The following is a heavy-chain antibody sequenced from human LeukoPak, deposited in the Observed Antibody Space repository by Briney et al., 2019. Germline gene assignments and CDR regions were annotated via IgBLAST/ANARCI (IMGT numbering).Heavy chain of an antibody. CDR1: GGSFSGYY. D-gene: IGHD1-26*01. CDR3: ARGTSEWELLPDMDY. J-gene: IGHJ4*02. V-gene: IGHV4-34*01. CDR2: INHSGST. Sequence: SETLSLTCAVYGGSFSGYYWSWIRQPPGKGLEWIGEINHSGSTNYNPSLKSRVTISVDTSKNQFSLKLSSVTAADTAVYYCARGTSEWELLPDMDYWGQGTLVTVSS.